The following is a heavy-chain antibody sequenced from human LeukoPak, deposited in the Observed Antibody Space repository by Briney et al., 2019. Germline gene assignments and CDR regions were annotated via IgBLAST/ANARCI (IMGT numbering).Heavy chain of an antibody. CDR3: TTDGGELTGIPEYFQH. Sequence: GGSLRLSCAASGFTFSNAWMSWVREAPGRGLEWVGRIKSKTDGGTTDYAAPVKGRFTISRDDSKNTLYLQMNSLKTEDTAEYYCTTDGGELTGIPEYFQHWGQGTLVTVSS. V-gene: IGHV3-15*01. J-gene: IGHJ1*01. CDR1: GFTFSNAW. D-gene: IGHD1-26*01. CDR2: IKSKTDGGTT.